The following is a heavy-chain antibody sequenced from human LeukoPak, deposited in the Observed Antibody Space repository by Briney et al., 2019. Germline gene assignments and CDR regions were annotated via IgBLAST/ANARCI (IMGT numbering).Heavy chain of an antibody. V-gene: IGHV4-30-4*01. Sequence: GYIYYSGSTYYNPSLNSRVTISVDTSKNQFSLKLSSVTAADTAVYYCARGRAKGDYYFDYWGQGTLVTVSS. CDR2: IYYSGST. D-gene: IGHD2-21*02. J-gene: IGHJ4*02. CDR3: ARGRAKGDYYFDY.